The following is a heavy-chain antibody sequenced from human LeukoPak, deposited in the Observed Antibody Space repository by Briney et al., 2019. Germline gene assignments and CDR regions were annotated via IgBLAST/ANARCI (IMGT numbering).Heavy chain of an antibody. J-gene: IGHJ4*02. D-gene: IGHD5-12*01. V-gene: IGHV3-33*01. CDR2: IGFDGNKK. CDR1: GFTFSSYA. CDR3: ARVGRGYEY. Sequence: GGSLRLSCAASGFTFSSYAMHWVRQAPGKGLEWVALIGFDGNKKYYADSVKGRFTISRDNSNNTLYLQMNSLRAEDTALYYCARVGRGYEYWGQGTLVTVSS.